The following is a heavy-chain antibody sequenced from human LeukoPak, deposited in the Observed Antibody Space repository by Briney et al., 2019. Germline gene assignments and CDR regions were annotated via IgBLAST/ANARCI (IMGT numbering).Heavy chain of an antibody. CDR3: AKTDPADWYYFDY. CDR1: GFTFSNYA. V-gene: IGHV3-23*01. CDR2: INGRGGST. D-gene: IGHD3-9*01. Sequence: SGGSLRLSCAASGFTFSNYAMNWVRQAPGKGLEWVSAINGRGGSTFYADSVKGRFSISRDNSKTTLYLQMNTLRAEDTAVYYFAKTDPADWYYFDYWGQGTLVTVSS. J-gene: IGHJ4*02.